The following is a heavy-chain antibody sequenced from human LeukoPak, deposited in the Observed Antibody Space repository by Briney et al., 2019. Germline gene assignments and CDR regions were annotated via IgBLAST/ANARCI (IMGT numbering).Heavy chain of an antibody. J-gene: IGHJ4*02. D-gene: IGHD1-1*01. CDR1: GFTFSSYW. CDR2: IKQDESEK. V-gene: IGHV3-7*01. CDR3: ARDKIEGPTKLDC. Sequence: GGSLRLSCAASGFTFSSYWMSWVRQAPGKGLEWAANIKQDESEKYYVDSVKGRFTISSDNAKNSLYLQMNSLRAEDTAVYYCARDKIEGPTKLDCGGQGILVTVSS.